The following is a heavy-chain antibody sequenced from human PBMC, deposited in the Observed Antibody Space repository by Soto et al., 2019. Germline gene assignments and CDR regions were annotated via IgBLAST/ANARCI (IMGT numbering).Heavy chain of an antibody. CDR3: ARETYSSGWYIRY. V-gene: IGHV1-69*08. D-gene: IGHD6-19*01. CDR1: GGTFSSYT. J-gene: IGHJ4*02. CDR2: IIPILGIA. Sequence: QVQLVQSGAEVKKPGSSVKVSCKASGGTFSSYTISWVRQAPGQGLEWMGRIIPILGIANYAQKFQDRVTITADKSTSTAYMELSSLRSEDTAVYYCARETYSSGWYIRYWGQGTLVTVSS.